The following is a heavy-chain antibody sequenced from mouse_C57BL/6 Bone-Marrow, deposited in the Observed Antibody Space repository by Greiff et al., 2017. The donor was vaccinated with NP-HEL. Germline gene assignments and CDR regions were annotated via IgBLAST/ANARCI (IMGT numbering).Heavy chain of an antibody. J-gene: IGHJ3*01. CDR3: ARIGIYYPLGGFAY. Sequence: QVTLKVSGPGILQPSQTLSLTCSSSGFSLSTFGMGLGGFRQPSGKGLDWLAPIGWDDDKYYNPALKSRLTISKDTSKNQVFLKIANVDTADTATYYCARIGIYYPLGGFAYWGQGTLVTVSA. CDR1: GFSLSTFGMG. V-gene: IGHV8-8*01. CDR2: IGWDDDK. D-gene: IGHD2-1*01.